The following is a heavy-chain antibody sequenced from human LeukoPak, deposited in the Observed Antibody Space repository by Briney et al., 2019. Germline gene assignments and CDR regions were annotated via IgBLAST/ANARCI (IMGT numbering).Heavy chain of an antibody. D-gene: IGHD4-17*01. Sequence: GGSLRLSCAASGFSVSSNYMNWVRQAPGKGLEWASIIYSDGFTYYADSVKGRFTISRDSSKNTLYLQMDSLRADDTAVYYCARNIHDYVLTHYYYYMDVWGKGTTVTVCS. CDR1: GFSVSSNY. CDR2: IYSDGFT. J-gene: IGHJ6*03. CDR3: ARNIHDYVLTHYYYYMDV. V-gene: IGHV3-53*01.